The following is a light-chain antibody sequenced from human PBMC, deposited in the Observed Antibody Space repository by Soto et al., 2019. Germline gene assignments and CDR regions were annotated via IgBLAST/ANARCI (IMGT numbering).Light chain of an antibody. CDR2: EVS. Sequence: QSALTQPASVSGSPGQSITISCTGTSSDVGAYNYVSWYQQHPGKAPKLMIFEVSDRPSGVSNRFSGSKSGNTASLTISGLQAEDEADYYCRSYTSSNPLVFGGGTKLTVL. V-gene: IGLV2-14*01. CDR1: SSDVGAYNY. CDR3: RSYTSSNPLV. J-gene: IGLJ2*01.